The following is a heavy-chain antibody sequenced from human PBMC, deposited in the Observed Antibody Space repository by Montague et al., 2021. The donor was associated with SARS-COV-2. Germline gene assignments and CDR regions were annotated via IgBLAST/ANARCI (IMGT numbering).Heavy chain of an antibody. CDR3: ARRSYDILTGYSIPNWFDP. J-gene: IGHJ5*02. CDR1: GGSFSGYY. D-gene: IGHD3-9*01. Sequence: SETLSLTCAVYGGSFSGYYWSWIRQPPGKGLEWIGEINHSGSTKYNPSLKSRVTISVDTSKNQSSLKLSSVTAADTAVYYCARRSYDILTGYSIPNWFDPWGQGTLVTVSS. V-gene: IGHV4-34*01. CDR2: INHSGST.